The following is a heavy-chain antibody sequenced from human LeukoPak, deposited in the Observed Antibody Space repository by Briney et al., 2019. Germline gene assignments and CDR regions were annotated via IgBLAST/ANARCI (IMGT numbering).Heavy chain of an antibody. V-gene: IGHV3-66*02. CDR2: IYSGGST. Sequence: GGSLRLSCAASGFTVSSNYMSWVRQAPEKGLEWVSVIYSGGSTYYADSVKGRFTISRDNSKNTLYLQMNSLRAEDTAVYYCARGGYSYGYSWFDPWGQGTLVTVSS. CDR1: GFTVSSNY. D-gene: IGHD5-18*01. J-gene: IGHJ5*02. CDR3: ARGGYSYGYSWFDP.